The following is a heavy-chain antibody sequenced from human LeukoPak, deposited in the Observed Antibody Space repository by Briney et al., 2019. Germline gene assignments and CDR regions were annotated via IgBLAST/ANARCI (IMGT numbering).Heavy chain of an antibody. V-gene: IGHV4-34*01. CDR1: GGSFSGYY. Sequence: SETLSLTCAVYGGSFSGYYWSWIRQPPGKGLEWIGEINHSGSTNYNPSLKSRVTISVDTSKNQFSLKLSSVTAADTAVYYCARGYSSSWYLYYYYYDMDVWGQGTTVTVS. D-gene: IGHD6-13*01. CDR3: ARGYSSSWYLYYYYYDMDV. J-gene: IGHJ6*02. CDR2: INHSGST.